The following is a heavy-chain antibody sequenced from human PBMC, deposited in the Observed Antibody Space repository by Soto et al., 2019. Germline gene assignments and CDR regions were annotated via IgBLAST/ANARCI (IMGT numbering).Heavy chain of an antibody. D-gene: IGHD3-10*01. CDR3: TRDFGRNYIAY. CDR2: INGGNGKT. CDR1: GYTFTGYA. J-gene: IGHJ4*02. Sequence: QVQLVQSGAEVKKPGASVRVSCKASGYTFTGYAIHWVRQAPGQRLEWMGYINGGNGKTEYSQNFQGRITLSRDTPASTVYMDLSSLRSEDTAVYYCTRDFGRNYIAYWGQETL. V-gene: IGHV1-3*01.